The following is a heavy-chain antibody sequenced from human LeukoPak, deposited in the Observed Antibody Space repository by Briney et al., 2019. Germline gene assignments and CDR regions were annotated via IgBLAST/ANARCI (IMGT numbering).Heavy chain of an antibody. J-gene: IGHJ4*02. CDR3: ARERSSSPTAMDHFDY. CDR1: GYTFTGYY. V-gene: IGHV1-46*01. Sequence: ASVKVSCKASGYTFTGYYMHWVRQAPGQGLEWMGIINPSGGSTSYAQKFQGRVTMTRDMSTSTVYMELSSLRSEDTAVYYCARERSSSPTAMDHFDYWGQGTLVTVSS. CDR2: INPSGGST. D-gene: IGHD5-18*01.